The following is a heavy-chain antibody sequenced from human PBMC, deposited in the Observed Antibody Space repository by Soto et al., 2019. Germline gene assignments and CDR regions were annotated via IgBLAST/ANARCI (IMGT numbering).Heavy chain of an antibody. CDR2: IYFSGTT. V-gene: IGHV4-31*03. J-gene: IGHJ1*01. CDR1: GGSISSGGYY. CDR3: AKMGGGNLPKLFNV. D-gene: IGHD3-16*01. Sequence: PSETLSLTCTVSGGSISSGGYYWSWIRQYPGKGLDWIGYIYFSGTTYYNPSLKSRVTISLDTSKNQFSLKLSSVTAADTAVYYCAKMGGGNLPKLFNVWGHGTLVTVSS.